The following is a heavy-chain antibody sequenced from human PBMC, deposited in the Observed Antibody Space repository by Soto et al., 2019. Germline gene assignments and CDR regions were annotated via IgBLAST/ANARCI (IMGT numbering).Heavy chain of an antibody. CDR3: ARAEGYCSSTSCYGAYYYYYYMDV. J-gene: IGHJ6*03. D-gene: IGHD2-2*01. CDR1: GYTFTSYD. Sequence: QVPLVQSGAEVKKPGASVKVSCKASGYTFTSYDINWVRQATGQGLEWMGWMNPNSGNTGYAQKFQGRVTMTRNTPISTAYMELSSLRSEDAAVYYCARAEGYCSSTSCYGAYYYYYYMDVWGKGTTVTVSS. CDR2: MNPNSGNT. V-gene: IGHV1-8*01.